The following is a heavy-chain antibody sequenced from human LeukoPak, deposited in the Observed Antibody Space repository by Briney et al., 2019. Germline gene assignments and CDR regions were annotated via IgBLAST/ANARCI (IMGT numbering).Heavy chain of an antibody. D-gene: IGHD3-22*01. CDR3: ARDPIYYDSSGYPDAFDI. CDR2: IYYSGST. J-gene: IGHJ3*02. V-gene: IGHV4-59*12. Sequence: PSETLSLTCTVSGGSISSYYWSWIRQPPGKGLEWIGYIYYSGSTNYNPSLKSRVTISVDTSKNQFSLKLSSVTAADTAVYYCARDPIYYDSSGYPDAFDIWGQGTMVTVSS. CDR1: GGSISSYY.